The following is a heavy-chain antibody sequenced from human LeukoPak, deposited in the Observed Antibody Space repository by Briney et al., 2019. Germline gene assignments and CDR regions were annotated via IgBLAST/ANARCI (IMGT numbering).Heavy chain of an antibody. Sequence: GGSLRLSCAASGFTFSSYSINWVRQAPGKGLEWVSYISGSSTTTYYADSVKGRFTISRENAKNSLYLQMNSLRDEDTAVYYCARDLVGATASWGQGTLVTVSS. CDR1: GFTFSSYS. D-gene: IGHD1-26*01. CDR3: ARDLVGATAS. J-gene: IGHJ5*02. V-gene: IGHV3-48*02. CDR2: ISGSSTTT.